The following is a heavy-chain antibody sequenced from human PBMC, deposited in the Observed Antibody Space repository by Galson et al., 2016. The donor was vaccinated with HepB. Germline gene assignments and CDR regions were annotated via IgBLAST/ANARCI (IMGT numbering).Heavy chain of an antibody. J-gene: IGHJ4*02. CDR1: GYTFTGYF. CDR3: ARAGVAAAVTLDY. CDR2: INPNSGAT. Sequence: SVKVSCKASGYTFTGYFIHWVRQAPGHELEWMGWINPNSGATKYAQKFQGGVTMSGDTSVSTAYMELSGLKIDDTAVYYCARAGVAAAVTLDYWGQGTGVIVSS. D-gene: IGHD6-25*01. V-gene: IGHV1-2*02.